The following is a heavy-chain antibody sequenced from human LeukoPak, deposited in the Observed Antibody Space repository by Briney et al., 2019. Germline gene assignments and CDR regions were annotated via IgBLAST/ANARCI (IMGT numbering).Heavy chain of an antibody. Sequence: PSETLSLTCAVSGGSISSSNWWSWVRQPPGKGLEWIGEIYHSGSTNYNPSLKSRVTISVDKSKNQFSLKLSSVTAADTAVYYCASGRTDIVATIKGPLDVWGQGTTVTVSS. CDR3: ASGRTDIVATIKGPLDV. D-gene: IGHD5-12*01. J-gene: IGHJ6*02. V-gene: IGHV4-4*02. CDR1: GGSISSSNW. CDR2: IYHSGST.